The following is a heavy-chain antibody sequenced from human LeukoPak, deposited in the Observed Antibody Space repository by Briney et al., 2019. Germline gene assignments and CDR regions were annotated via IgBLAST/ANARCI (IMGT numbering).Heavy chain of an antibody. D-gene: IGHD3-3*01. CDR2: ISSSSSYI. V-gene: IGHV3-21*01. CDR3: ARDPRRYDFWSGYPYYFDY. CDR1: GFTVSSNY. Sequence: GGSLRLSCAASGFTVSSNYMSWVRQAPGKGLEWVSSISSSSSYIYYADSVKGRFTISRDNAKNSLYLQMNSLRAEDTAVYYCARDPRRYDFWSGYPYYFDYWGQGTLVTVSS. J-gene: IGHJ4*02.